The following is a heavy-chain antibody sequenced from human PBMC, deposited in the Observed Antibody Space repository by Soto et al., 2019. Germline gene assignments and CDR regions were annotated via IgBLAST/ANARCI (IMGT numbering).Heavy chain of an antibody. Sequence: SVKFSCKASGGTFSSYAISWVRQAPGQGLEWMGGIIPIFGTANYAQKFQGRVTITADESTSTAYMELSSLRSEDTAVYYCARSHTFYDRGAFDIWGQGTIVTVSS. V-gene: IGHV1-69*13. CDR3: ARSHTFYDRGAFDI. J-gene: IGHJ3*02. CDR2: IIPIFGTA. D-gene: IGHD3-22*01. CDR1: GGTFSSYA.